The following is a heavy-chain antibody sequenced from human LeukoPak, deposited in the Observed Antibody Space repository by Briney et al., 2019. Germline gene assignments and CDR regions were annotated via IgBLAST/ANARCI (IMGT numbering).Heavy chain of an antibody. D-gene: IGHD2-21*02. V-gene: IGHV1-69*13. CDR2: IIPIFNTA. Sequence: SVKVSCKASGYTFTGYYMHWVRQAPGQGLEWMGGIIPIFNTANYAQNFQGRVTITADESTSTAYMELSSLRSEDTAVYYCARTEHIVVVTAPYYHYYYMDVWGKGTTVTISS. J-gene: IGHJ6*03. CDR1: GYTFTGYY. CDR3: ARTEHIVVVTAPYYHYYYMDV.